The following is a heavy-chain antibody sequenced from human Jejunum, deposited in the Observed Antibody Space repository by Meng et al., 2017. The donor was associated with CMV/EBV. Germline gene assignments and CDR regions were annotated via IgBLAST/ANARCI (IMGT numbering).Heavy chain of an antibody. V-gene: IGHV3-11*04. D-gene: IGHD1-14*01. CDR3: ARDNRGDAFDI. CDR1: GFTFSDYY. CDR2: ISNSGVAV. Sequence: AASGFTFSDYYMGWIRQAPGKGLEWLSYISNSGVAVYYADSVRGRFTISRDNSKNLLYLQMNSLRAEDTAVYYCARDNRGDAFDIWGQGTVVTVSS. J-gene: IGHJ3*02.